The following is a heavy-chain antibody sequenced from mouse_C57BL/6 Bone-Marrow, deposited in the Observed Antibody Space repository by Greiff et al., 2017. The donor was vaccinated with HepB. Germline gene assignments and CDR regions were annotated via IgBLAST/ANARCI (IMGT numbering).Heavy chain of an antibody. CDR2: ILPGSGGT. D-gene: IGHD1-1*01. V-gene: IGHV1-9*01. Sequence: QVQLQQSGAELVKPGASVKLSCKATGYTFTGYWIEWVKQRPGHGLEWIGEILPGSGGTNYNEKFKGKATFTADKSSNTAYIQLSSLTTEDSAIYYCARDPTVPWYFDVWGTGTTVTVSS. CDR1: GYTFTGYW. J-gene: IGHJ1*03. CDR3: ARDPTVPWYFDV.